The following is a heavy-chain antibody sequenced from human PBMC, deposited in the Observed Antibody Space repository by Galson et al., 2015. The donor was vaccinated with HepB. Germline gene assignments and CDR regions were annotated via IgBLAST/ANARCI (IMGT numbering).Heavy chain of an antibody. D-gene: IGHD6-13*01. CDR2: INPHTGGT. Sequence: GQGLEWMGWINPHTGGTNYAQKFQGWVTMTRDTSISTAYMEVNRLSSDDTAMYFCAVGIAAAAAGTFDVWGQGTMVTVSS. CDR3: AVGIAAAAAGTFDV. J-gene: IGHJ3*01. V-gene: IGHV1-2*04.